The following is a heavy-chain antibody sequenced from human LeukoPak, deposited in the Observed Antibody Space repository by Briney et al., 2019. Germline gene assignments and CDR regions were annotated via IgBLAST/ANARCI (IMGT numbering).Heavy chain of an antibody. J-gene: IGHJ4*02. CDR2: ISYDGSNK. D-gene: IGHD3-10*01. CDR1: GFTFSSCG. Sequence: GGSLRLSCSASGFTFSSCGMHWVRQAPGKGLEWVAVISYDGSNKYYADSVKGRFTISRDNSKNTLYLQMNSLRAEDTAVYYCAKDWDTSGKPDYWGQGTLVTVSS. V-gene: IGHV3-30*04. CDR3: AKDWDTSGKPDY.